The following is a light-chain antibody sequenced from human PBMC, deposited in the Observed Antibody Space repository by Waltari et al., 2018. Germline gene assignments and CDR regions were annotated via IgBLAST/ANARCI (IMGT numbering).Light chain of an antibody. Sequence: QSVLTQPPSASGTPGQRVTISCSGSSSNIGSNTVNWYQQLPGTAPKVLIYSNNQRPAGVPDGFSGSKSGTSASLAISGLQSEDEDDYYCAAWDDSLNGHVVFGGGTKLTVL. V-gene: IGLV1-44*01. CDR1: SSNIGSNT. CDR2: SNN. J-gene: IGLJ2*01. CDR3: AAWDDSLNGHVV.